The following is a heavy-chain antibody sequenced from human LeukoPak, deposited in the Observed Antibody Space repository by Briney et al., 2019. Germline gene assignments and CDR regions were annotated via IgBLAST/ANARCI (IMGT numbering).Heavy chain of an antibody. Sequence: GGSLRLSCAASGFTVSNNYMSWVRQAPGKGLEWVSNIYNGDKTFYADSVKGRFTISRDNSKNTLYLRMSGLRAEDTAVYYCAKDSVPYYYGSGSYPDYWGQGTLVTVSS. J-gene: IGHJ4*02. CDR1: GFTVSNNY. CDR3: AKDSVPYYYGSGSYPDY. CDR2: IYNGDKT. V-gene: IGHV3-53*01. D-gene: IGHD3-10*01.